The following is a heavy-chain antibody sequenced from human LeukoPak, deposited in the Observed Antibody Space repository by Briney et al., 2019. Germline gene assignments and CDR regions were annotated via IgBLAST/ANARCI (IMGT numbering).Heavy chain of an antibody. V-gene: IGHV3-7*01. J-gene: IGHJ4*02. D-gene: IGHD4-17*01. CDR3: ARDLYGDYFFDY. CDR1: GFTFSSYY. Sequence: GSLRLSCVASGFTFSSYYISWVRQAPGKGLEWVANIKEDGSERYYVDSMKGRFTISRDNAKNSLYLQMNSLRAEDTAVYYCARDLYGDYFFDYWGQGTLVTVSS. CDR2: IKEDGSER.